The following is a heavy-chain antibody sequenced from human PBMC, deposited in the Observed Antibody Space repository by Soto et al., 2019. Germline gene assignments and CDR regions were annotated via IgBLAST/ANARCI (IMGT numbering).Heavy chain of an antibody. J-gene: IGHJ5*02. CDR2: FSFYGRRDNT. CDR3: AKSLYNDNGGPNYH. D-gene: IGHD1-1*01. V-gene: IGHV3-23*01. CDR1: GFTFSSYD. Sequence: EVQLLESGGGLVQPGGSLRLSCVGSGFTFSSYDMTWVRQAPGKGLERVSSFSFYGRRDNTYYADSVKGRFTISRDNSRNTVYLQMDTLRVEDTAGYYCAKSLYNDNGGPNYHWGQGTLVTVSS.